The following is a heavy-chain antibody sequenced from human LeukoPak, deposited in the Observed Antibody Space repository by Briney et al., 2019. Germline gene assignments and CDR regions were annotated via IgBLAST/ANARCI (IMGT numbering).Heavy chain of an antibody. D-gene: IGHD3-16*02. CDR3: ARAYYDYVWGSYPMDY. CDR1: GGSISSYY. J-gene: IGHJ4*02. CDR2: IYYSGST. V-gene: IGHV4-59*01. Sequence: SETLSLTCTVSGGSISSYYWSWIRQPPGKGLEWIGYIYYSGSTNYNLSLKSRVTISVDTSKNQFSLKLSSVTAADTAVYYCARAYYDYVWGSYPMDYWGQGTLVTVSS.